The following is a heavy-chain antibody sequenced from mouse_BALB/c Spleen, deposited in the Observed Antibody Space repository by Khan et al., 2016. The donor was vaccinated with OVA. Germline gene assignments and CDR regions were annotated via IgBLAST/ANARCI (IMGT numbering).Heavy chain of an antibody. Sequence: QVQLQQSGAELVRPGVSVKISCKGSGYTFTDFVMHWVKQSHATSLEWIGVISTYYGDANYNQKFKGKATMTVDKSSSTAYMELARLTSEDSAIYDCGRGMGEQRCAHWGQGTLVTVSA. D-gene: IGHD2-13*01. CDR1: GYTFTDFV. J-gene: IGHJ3*01. CDR3: GRGMGEQRCAH. CDR2: ISTYYGDA. V-gene: IGHV1S137*01.